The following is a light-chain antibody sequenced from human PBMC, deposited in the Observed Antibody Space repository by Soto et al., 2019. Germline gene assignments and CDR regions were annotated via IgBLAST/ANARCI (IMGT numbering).Light chain of an antibody. V-gene: IGKV3-20*01. Sequence: IVLTHSPGTLSFSPGEMATLSFRASQSVSSSYLAWYQQKPGQAPRLLIYGASSRATGIPDRFSGSGSGTDFTLTISSLQSEDFAVYYCQQYNNWPPVTFGQGTKVDIK. CDR1: QSVSSSY. J-gene: IGKJ1*01. CDR3: QQYNNWPPVT. CDR2: GAS.